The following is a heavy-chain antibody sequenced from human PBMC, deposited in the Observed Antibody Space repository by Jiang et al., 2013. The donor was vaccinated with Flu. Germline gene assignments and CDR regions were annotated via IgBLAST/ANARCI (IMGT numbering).Heavy chain of an antibody. CDR3: ARVVYYGSGSFLGCGMDV. V-gene: IGHV3-33*01. CDR1: GFTFSSYG. D-gene: IGHD3-10*01. Sequence: QLLESGGGVVQPGRSLRLSCAASGFTFSSYGMHWVRQAPGKGLEWVAVIWYDGSNKYYADSVKGRFTISRDNSKNTLYLQMNSLRAEDTAVYYCARVVYYGSGSFLGCGMDVWGQGTTVTVSS. CDR2: IWYDGSNK. J-gene: IGHJ6*02.